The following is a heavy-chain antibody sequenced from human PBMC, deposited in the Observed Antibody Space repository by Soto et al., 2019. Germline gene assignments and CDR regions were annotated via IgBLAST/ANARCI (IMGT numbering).Heavy chain of an antibody. CDR3: ARGRLMAMVRGATFDY. J-gene: IGHJ4*02. CDR2: IYYSGST. D-gene: IGHD3-10*01. V-gene: IGHV4-31*03. Sequence: QVQLQESGPGLVKPSQTLSLTCTVSGGSISSGGYYWSWIRQHPGKGLEWIGYIYYSGSTYYNPSLKSRVTISVDTSKNQFSLKLSSVTAADTAVYYCARGRLMAMVRGATFDYWGQGTLVTVSS. CDR1: GGSISSGGYY.